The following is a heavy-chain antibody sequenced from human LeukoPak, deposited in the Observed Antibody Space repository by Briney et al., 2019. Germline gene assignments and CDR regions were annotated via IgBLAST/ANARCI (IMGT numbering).Heavy chain of an antibody. CDR1: GYTFTSYG. CDR2: ISAYNGNT. J-gene: IGHJ3*02. V-gene: IGHV1-18*01. CDR3: ARGTPFTYYYDSSGYYFDAFDI. D-gene: IGHD3-22*01. Sequence: GASVKVSCKASGYTFTSYGISWVRQAPGQGLEWMGWISAYNGNTNYAQKLQGRVTMTTDTSTSTAYMELRSLRSDDTAVYYCARGTPFTYYYDSSGYYFDAFDIWGQGTMVTVSS.